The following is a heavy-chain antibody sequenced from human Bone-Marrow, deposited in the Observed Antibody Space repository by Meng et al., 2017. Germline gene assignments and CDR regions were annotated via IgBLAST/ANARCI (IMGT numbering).Heavy chain of an antibody. Sequence: QFQLVQSGSELTKPWASVHASCKSSGYTFTSYAMNWVRQAPGQGLEWMGWINTNTGNPTYAQGFTGRFGFSLDTSVSTAYLQISSIKAEDTAVYYCARVHDAFDIWGQGTMVTVSS. CDR1: GYTFTSYA. V-gene: IGHV7-4-1*02. CDR2: INTNTGNP. CDR3: ARVHDAFDI. J-gene: IGHJ3*02.